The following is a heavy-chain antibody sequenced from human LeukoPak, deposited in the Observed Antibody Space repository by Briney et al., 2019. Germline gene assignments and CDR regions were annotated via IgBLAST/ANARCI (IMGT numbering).Heavy chain of an antibody. D-gene: IGHD3-22*01. CDR2: LTGRGDSA. CDR1: GFTFSNYA. J-gene: IGHJ4*02. CDR3: AKAFDYGSSGYFRVALSKYYFDY. V-gene: IGHV3-23*01. Sequence: GGSLRLSCGASGFTFSNYAMYWVRQAPGKGLEWVSGLTGRGDSAYYADSVKGRFTISRDNSKNTLYLEMNSLRADDTAVYYCAKAFDYGSSGYFRVALSKYYFDYWGQGTLVTVSS.